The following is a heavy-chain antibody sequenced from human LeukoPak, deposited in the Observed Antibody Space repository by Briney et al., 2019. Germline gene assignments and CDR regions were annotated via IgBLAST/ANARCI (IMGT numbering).Heavy chain of an antibody. D-gene: IGHD2-21*01. J-gene: IGHJ6*03. CDR3: ARDSLLFYYMDV. CDR2: ISSSSSYI. CDR1: GFTFSSYS. V-gene: IGHV3-21*01. Sequence: GGSLRLSCVASGFTFSSYSMNWVRQAPGKGLEWVSSISSSSSYIYYADSVKGRFTISRDNAKNSLYLQMNSLRAEDTAVYYCARDSLLFYYMDVWGKGTTVTVSS.